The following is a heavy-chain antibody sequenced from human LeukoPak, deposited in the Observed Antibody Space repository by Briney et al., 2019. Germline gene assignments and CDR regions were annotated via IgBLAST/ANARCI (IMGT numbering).Heavy chain of an antibody. CDR1: GYSFTSYW. Sequence: GESLKISCKGSGYSFTSYWIGWVRQMPGKGLEWMGIIYPGDSDTRYSPSFQGQVTMSADKSISTAYLQWSSLKAPDTAMYYCARQSRCSDGSCYPPDYWGQGTLVTVSS. J-gene: IGHJ4*02. V-gene: IGHV5-51*01. CDR2: IYPGDSDT. D-gene: IGHD2-15*01. CDR3: ARQSRCSDGSCYPPDY.